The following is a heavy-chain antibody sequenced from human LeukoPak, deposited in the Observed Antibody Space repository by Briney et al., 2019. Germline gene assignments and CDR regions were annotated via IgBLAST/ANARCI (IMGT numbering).Heavy chain of an antibody. CDR3: AREGGNNAFDI. CDR2: ISSSGSTI. D-gene: IGHD4-23*01. CDR1: GFTFSSYE. V-gene: IGHV3-48*03. Sequence: GGSLRLSCAASGFTFSSYEMKWVRQAPGKGLEWVSYISSSGSTIYYADSVKGRFTISRDNAKNSLYLQMNSLRAEDTAVYYCAREGGNNAFDIWGQGTMVTVSS. J-gene: IGHJ3*02.